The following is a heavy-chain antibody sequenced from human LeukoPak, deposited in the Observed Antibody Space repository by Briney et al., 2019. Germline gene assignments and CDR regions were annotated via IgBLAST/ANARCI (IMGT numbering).Heavy chain of an antibody. V-gene: IGHV3-9*01. CDR1: GFTFDDYA. CDR3: LRGDRRDY. CDR2: ISWNSGSI. J-gene: IGHJ4*02. Sequence: GGSPRLSCAASGFTFDDYAMHWVRQAPGKGLEWVSGISWNSGSIGYADSVKGRFTISRDNAKDSLYLQMNSLRVEDTAVYYCLRGDRRDYWGQGTLVTVSS. D-gene: IGHD3-10*01.